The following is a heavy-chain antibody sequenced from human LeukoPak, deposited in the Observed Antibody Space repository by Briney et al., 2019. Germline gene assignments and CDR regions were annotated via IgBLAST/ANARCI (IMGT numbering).Heavy chain of an antibody. D-gene: IGHD6-13*01. CDR3: ARDKKASSWYVVGWFDP. J-gene: IGHJ5*02. CDR2: IYYSGST. CDR1: GGSISSYY. Sequence: PSETLSLTCTVSGGSISSYYWSWIRQPPGKGLEWIGYIYYSGSTNYNPSLKSRVTISVDTSKNQFSLRLSSVTAADTAVYYCARDKKASSWYVVGWFDPWGQGTLVTVSS. V-gene: IGHV4-59*12.